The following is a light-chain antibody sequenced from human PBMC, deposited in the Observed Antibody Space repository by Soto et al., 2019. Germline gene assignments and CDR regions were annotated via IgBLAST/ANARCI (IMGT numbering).Light chain of an antibody. J-gene: IGKJ4*01. CDR2: AAS. Sequence: DIVVTQSPGTLSLSPGERATLSCRASQSVAGSYSAWYQHQRGQAPRLLIYAASSRATGIPDRCSGTGSGTDFTLTISRLEPEDFALYYCQQYGSAPLTFGGGTKVEIK. CDR1: QSVAGSY. V-gene: IGKV3-20*01. CDR3: QQYGSAPLT.